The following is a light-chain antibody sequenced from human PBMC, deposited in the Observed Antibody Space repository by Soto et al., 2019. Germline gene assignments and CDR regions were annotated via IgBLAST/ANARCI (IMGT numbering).Light chain of an antibody. V-gene: IGKV1-39*01. CDR1: QYVSTS. Sequence: DIQMIQSPSSLSASIGDRVTITCRASQYVSTSLNWYQQKRGKAPKLLIYDASNLQSGVPSRFSGSESGAGFTLTISSLQPEDCATYYCQQSHDFPYTFGQGTKLYIK. CDR3: QQSHDFPYT. J-gene: IGKJ2*01. CDR2: DAS.